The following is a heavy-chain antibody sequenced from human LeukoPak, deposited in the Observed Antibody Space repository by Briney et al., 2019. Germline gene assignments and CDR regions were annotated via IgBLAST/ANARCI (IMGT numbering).Heavy chain of an antibody. J-gene: IGHJ4*02. CDR2: ISCSGSTI. CDR3: ARSSHQTYYYDSSGYYFDY. D-gene: IGHD3-22*01. CDR1: GFTFSSYE. V-gene: IGHV3-48*03. Sequence: PGGSLRLSCAASGFTFSSYEMNWVRQAPGKGLKWVSYISCSGSTIYYADSVKGRFTISRDNAKNSLYLQMNSLRAEDTAVYYCARSSHQTYYYDSSGYYFDYWGQGTLVTVSS.